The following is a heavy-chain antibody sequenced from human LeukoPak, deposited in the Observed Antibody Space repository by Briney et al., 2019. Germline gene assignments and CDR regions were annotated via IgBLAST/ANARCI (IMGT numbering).Heavy chain of an antibody. CDR3: ARSSDYDFWSGARPYYYYYMDV. V-gene: IGHV4-61*02. D-gene: IGHD3-3*01. CDR1: GGSISSGSYY. CDR2: IYTSGST. Sequence: PSETLSLTCTVSGGSISSGSYYWSWIRQPAGKGLEWIGRIYTSGSTNYNPSLKSRVTMSVDTSKNQFSLKLSSVTAADTAVYYCARSSDYDFWSGARPYYYYYMDVWGKGTTVAVSS. J-gene: IGHJ6*03.